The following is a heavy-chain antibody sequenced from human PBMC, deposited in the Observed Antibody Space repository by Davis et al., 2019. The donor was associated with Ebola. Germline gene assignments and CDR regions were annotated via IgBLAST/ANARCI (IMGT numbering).Heavy chain of an antibody. V-gene: IGHV4-59*11. CDR2: GYYGGRT. D-gene: IGHD5-18*01. CDR1: GGSIRTHY. Sequence: MPGGSLRLSCTVSGGSIRTHYWSWIRQSPGKGLEWIGYGYYGGRTDYNPSLKSRAIISVDTSKNHFSLNLSSVTAADTAIYYCARTRRGYSYGFSYYYYYGMDVWGQGTTVTVSS. CDR3: ARTRRGYSYGFSYYYYYGMDV. J-gene: IGHJ6*02.